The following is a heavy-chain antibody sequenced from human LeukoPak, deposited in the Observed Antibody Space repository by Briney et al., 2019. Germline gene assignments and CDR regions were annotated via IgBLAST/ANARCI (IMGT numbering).Heavy chain of an antibody. CDR3: AKMQGYFDY. J-gene: IGHJ4*02. CDR1: GFTFSSQG. Sequence: GGSLRLPCAASGFTFSSQGMSWVRQAPGKGLEWVSAITGSGSITYYSDSVKGRFTISRDNSKNTVYLQLNSLRVEDTAVYYCAKMQGYFDYWGQGTLVTVSS. CDR2: ITGSGSIT. V-gene: IGHV3-23*01.